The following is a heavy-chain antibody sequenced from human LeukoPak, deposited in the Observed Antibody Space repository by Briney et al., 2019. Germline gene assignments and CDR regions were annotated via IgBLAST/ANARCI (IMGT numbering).Heavy chain of an antibody. J-gene: IGHJ4*02. D-gene: IGHD5-12*01. V-gene: IGHV3-21*01. CDR3: ARVRGYSGYDGYDY. CDR1: GFTFSSYS. CDR2: ISSSSSYI. Sequence: GGSLRLSCAASGFTFSSYSMNWVRQAPGKGLEWVSSISSSSSYIYYADSVKGRFTISRDNAKNSLYLQMNSLRAEDTAVYYCARVRGYSGYDGYDYWGQGTLVTVSS.